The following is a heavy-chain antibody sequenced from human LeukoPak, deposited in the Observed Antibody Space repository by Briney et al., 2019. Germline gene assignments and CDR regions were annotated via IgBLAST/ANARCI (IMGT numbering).Heavy chain of an antibody. D-gene: IGHD5-18*01. CDR3: AKGGTALAFNFDY. J-gene: IGHJ4*02. CDR1: GFTFNSYA. CDR2: IGGSGGST. V-gene: IGHV3-23*01. Sequence: GGSLRLSCAASGFTFNSYAMSWVRQAPGKGLEWVSSIGGSGGSTYYADSVKGRFTISRDHSKSTLYLQMNSLRAEDTAIYYCAKGGTALAFNFDYWGQGTLVTVSS.